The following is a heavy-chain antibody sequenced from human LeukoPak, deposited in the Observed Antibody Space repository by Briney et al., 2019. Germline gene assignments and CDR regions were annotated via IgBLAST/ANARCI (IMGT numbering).Heavy chain of an antibody. V-gene: IGHV1-18*01. D-gene: IGHD3-9*01. J-gene: IGHJ3*02. CDR3: ARESQYDILTGYYTRDAFDI. Sequence: ASVKVSCNASGYTFTSYGISWVRQAPGQGLEWMGWISAYNGNTNYAQKLQGRVTMTTDTSTSTAYMELRSLRSDDTAVYFFARESQYDILTGYYTRDAFDIWGQGTMVTVSS. CDR1: GYTFTSYG. CDR2: ISAYNGNT.